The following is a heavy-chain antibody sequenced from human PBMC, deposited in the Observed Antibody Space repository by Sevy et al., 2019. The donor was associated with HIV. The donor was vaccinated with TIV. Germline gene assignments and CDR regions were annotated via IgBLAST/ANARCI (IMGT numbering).Heavy chain of an antibody. CDR2: INPYSGAT. CDR1: GYTLTDYY. CDR3: TRGGRLIYWYLDL. Sequence: ASVKVSCEASGYTLTDYYMHWVRQAPGQGLEWMGWINPYSGATLYAQKFQGRVTMTRDTSINTAYMEMSRLRSDDTAVYYCTRGGRLIYWYLDLWGRGTLVTVSS. J-gene: IGHJ2*01. V-gene: IGHV1-2*02. D-gene: IGHD3-16*01.